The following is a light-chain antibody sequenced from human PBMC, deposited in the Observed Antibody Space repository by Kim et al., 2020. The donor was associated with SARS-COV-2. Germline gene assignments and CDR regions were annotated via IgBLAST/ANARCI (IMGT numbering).Light chain of an antibody. Sequence: GASVKLTCTLSSGHSSYAIACHQQHPEKGPRYLMKVNSDGSHSKGDGIPDRFSGSSSGAERYLTISSLQSEDEADYYCQTWGTGMVFGGGTQLTVL. V-gene: IGLV4-69*01. CDR1: SGHSSYA. CDR2: VNSDGSH. CDR3: QTWGTGMV. J-gene: IGLJ2*01.